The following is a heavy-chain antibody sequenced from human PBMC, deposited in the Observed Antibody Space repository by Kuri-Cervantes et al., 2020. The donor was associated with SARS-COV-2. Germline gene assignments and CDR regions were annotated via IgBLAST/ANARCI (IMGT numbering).Heavy chain of an antibody. CDR1: GFTFSTYW. CDR2: IGPDGNAR. V-gene: IGHV3-7*03. J-gene: IGHJ3*02. CDR3: ARDESFVYGTEHDVFDM. D-gene: IGHD3-10*01. Sequence: GESLKISCVTSGFTFSTYWMTWVRQTPEKGLQWVASIGPDGNARVYLGSVRGRFTTSRDNAKDSLYLQMNILRAEDTAVYYCARDESFVYGTEHDVFDMWGQGTMVTVSS.